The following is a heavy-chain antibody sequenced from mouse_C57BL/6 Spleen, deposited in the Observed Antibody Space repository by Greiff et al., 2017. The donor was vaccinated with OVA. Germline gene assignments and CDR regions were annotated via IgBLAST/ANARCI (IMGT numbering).Heavy chain of an antibody. CDR3: ARSDSSGYDYYAMDY. V-gene: IGHV1-64*01. CDR1: GYTFTSYW. J-gene: IGHJ4*01. Sequence: QVQLQQPGAELVKPGASVKLSCKASGYTFTSYWMHWVKQRPGQGLEWIGMIHPNSGSTNYNEKFKSKATLTVDKSSSTAYMQLSSLTSEDSAVYYCARSDSSGYDYYAMDYWGQGTSVTVSS. D-gene: IGHD3-2*02. CDR2: IHPNSGST.